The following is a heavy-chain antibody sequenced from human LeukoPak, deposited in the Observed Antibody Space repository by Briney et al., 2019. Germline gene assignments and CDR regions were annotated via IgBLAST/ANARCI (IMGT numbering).Heavy chain of an antibody. Sequence: SETLSLTCAVYGGSFSGYYWSWIRQPPGKGLEWIGEINHSGSTNYNPSLKSRVTISVDTSKNQFSLKLSSVTAADTAVYYCTRGEVFDYWGQGNLVTVSS. J-gene: IGHJ4*02. CDR1: GGSFSGYY. CDR2: INHSGST. V-gene: IGHV4-34*01. CDR3: TRGEVFDY.